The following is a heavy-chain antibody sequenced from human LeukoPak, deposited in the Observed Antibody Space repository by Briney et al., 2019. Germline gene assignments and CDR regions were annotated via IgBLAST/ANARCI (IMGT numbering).Heavy chain of an antibody. CDR3: ARVARGRDNSGYYWSWFDP. Sequence: ASVKVSCKASGYTFTGHYMHWVRQAPGQGLERMGWINPNSGGTKYAPKFQGRVTLTRDTSISTAYMELSRLRCDDTAVYYCARVARGRDNSGYYWSWFDPWGQGTLVTVSS. CDR2: INPNSGGT. D-gene: IGHD3-22*01. J-gene: IGHJ5*02. V-gene: IGHV1-2*02. CDR1: GYTFTGHY.